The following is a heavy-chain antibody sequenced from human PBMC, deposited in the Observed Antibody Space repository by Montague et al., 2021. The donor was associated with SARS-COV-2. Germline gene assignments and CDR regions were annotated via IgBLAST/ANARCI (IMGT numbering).Heavy chain of an antibody. V-gene: IGHV4-59*01. D-gene: IGHD5-24*01. J-gene: IGHJ4*02. CDR3: SRVFPRWLQLDPYFDY. CDR1: GGSIISYD. CDR2: INYSGST. Sequence: SETLSLTCTVSGGSIISYDYSWIRQPPGQGLEWIGYINYSGSTSYNPSLTLRVTISVDTSKNQFSLKLSSVTAADTAVYYCSRVFPRWLQLDPYFDYWGQGTLVTVSS.